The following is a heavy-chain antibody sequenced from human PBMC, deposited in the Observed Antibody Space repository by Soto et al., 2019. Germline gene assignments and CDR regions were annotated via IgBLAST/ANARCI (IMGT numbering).Heavy chain of an antibody. CDR1: GFTFSSYS. CDR2: ISSSSSTI. Sequence: EVQLVESGGGLVQPGGSLRLSCAASGFTFSSYSMNWVRQAPGKGLEWGSYISSSSSTIYYADSVKGRFTISRDNAKNYLSLQMNSLRAEDTAVYYCARGSRGYCTDGVCYFDYWGQGTLVTVSS. J-gene: IGHJ4*02. CDR3: ARGSRGYCTDGVCYFDY. D-gene: IGHD2-8*01. V-gene: IGHV3-48*01.